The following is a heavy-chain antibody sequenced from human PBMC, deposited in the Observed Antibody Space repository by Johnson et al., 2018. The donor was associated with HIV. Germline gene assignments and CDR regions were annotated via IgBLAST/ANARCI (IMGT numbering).Heavy chain of an antibody. D-gene: IGHD3-16*01. CDR1: GFSFNSYG. CDR2: IQYDGSNK. V-gene: IGHV3-30*02. Sequence: QVQLMESGGGVVQPGGSLRLSCAASGFSFNSYGMHWVRQAPGKGLEWVAFIQYDGSNKYYADSVKGRFTISRDNAKNSLYLQMNSLRADDKAVYYCVGVKFYDPDAFDIWGHGTMVTVSS. J-gene: IGHJ3*02. CDR3: VGVKFYDPDAFDI.